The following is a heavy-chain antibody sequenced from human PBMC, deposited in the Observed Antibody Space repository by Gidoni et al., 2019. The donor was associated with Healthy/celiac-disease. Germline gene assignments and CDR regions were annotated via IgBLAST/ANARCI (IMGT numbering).Heavy chain of an antibody. CDR3: AKHPSVAGYFDY. D-gene: IGHD6-19*01. Sequence: EVQLLESGGGLVQPGGSLRLSFAASGFTFSSYAMSWVRQAPGKGLEWVSATSGSGGSTYYADSVKGRFTISRDNSKNTLYLQMNSLRAEDTAVYYCAKHPSVAGYFDYWGQGTLVTVSS. J-gene: IGHJ4*02. CDR2: TSGSGGST. V-gene: IGHV3-23*01. CDR1: GFTFSSYA.